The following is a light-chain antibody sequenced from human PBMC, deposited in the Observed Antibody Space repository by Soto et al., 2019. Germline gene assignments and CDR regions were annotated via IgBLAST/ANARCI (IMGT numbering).Light chain of an antibody. CDR3: QQYNSYPYT. V-gene: IGKV1-5*03. CDR2: KAS. J-gene: IGKJ2*01. CDR1: QSISSW. Sequence: DIQMTQSPSTLSASVGDRVTITCRARQSISSWLAWYQQKPGKAPKLLIYKASSLESGVPSRFSGSGSGTEFTLTISSLQPDDFATYYCQQYNSYPYTFGQGTKLEIQ.